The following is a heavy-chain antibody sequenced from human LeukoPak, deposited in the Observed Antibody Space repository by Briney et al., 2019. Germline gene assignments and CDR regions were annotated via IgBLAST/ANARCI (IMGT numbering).Heavy chain of an antibody. V-gene: IGHV1-2*02. CDR1: GYTFTVYY. D-gene: IGHD6-13*01. J-gene: IGHJ4*02. Sequence: GASVKVSCKASGYTFTVYYMQWVRQAPGQGLEWMGWINPNSGGTNYAQKFQGRVTMTRDTSISTAYMELGRLRSGDTAVYYCAASYSSSWYLDYWGQGTLVTVSS. CDR3: AASYSSSWYLDY. CDR2: INPNSGGT.